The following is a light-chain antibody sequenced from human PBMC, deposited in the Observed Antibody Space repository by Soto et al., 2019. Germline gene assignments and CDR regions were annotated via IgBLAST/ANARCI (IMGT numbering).Light chain of an antibody. Sequence: QSALTQPASVSGSPGQSITISCTGTSDDIGANNYVSWYQHHPGKAPKILIYEAANRPSGISHRFSGSKSGNTASLTISGLQAEDEADYFCTSYTRASTLVFGGGTKVTV. CDR2: EAA. V-gene: IGLV2-14*01. J-gene: IGLJ2*01. CDR3: TSYTRASTLV. CDR1: SDDIGANNY.